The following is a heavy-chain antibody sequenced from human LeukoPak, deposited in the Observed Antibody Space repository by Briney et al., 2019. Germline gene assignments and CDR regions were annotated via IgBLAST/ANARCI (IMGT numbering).Heavy chain of an antibody. CDR2: IRQDGSEK. J-gene: IGHJ4*02. CDR3: ASAKAVRPSPFAS. CDR1: GFTFSTYW. V-gene: IGHV3-7*01. Sequence: GGSLRLSCAASGFTFSTYWMSWVRQAPGKGLECVAYIRQDGSEKFYVGSVEGPFTISRDNARHSVYLQMNSLRAEDTALYYCASAKAVRPSPFASWGQGPLITVSS. D-gene: IGHD6-19*01.